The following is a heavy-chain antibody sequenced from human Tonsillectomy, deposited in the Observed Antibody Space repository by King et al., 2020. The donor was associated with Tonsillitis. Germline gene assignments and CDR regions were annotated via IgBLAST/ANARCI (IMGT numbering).Heavy chain of an antibody. Sequence: QVQLVESGGGVVQPGGSLRLSCAASGFTFSNYGMHWVRQAPGKGLEWVAFIRYDGSNKYYADSVKGRFTISRDNSKNTLYLQMNSLRAEDTAVYYCAKGAVVVGFAPKGYVYYWGQGTLVTVSS. CDR3: AKGAVVVGFAPKGYVYY. V-gene: IGHV3-30*02. J-gene: IGHJ4*02. CDR1: GFTFSNYG. D-gene: IGHD2-15*01. CDR2: IRYDGSNK.